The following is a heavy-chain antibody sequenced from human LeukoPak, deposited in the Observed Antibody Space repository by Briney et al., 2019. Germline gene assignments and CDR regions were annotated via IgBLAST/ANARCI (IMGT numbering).Heavy chain of an antibody. CDR1: GFTFSSYE. D-gene: IGHD3-16*02. CDR3: ARENWFGGVIVLFDY. V-gene: IGHV3-48*03. CDR2: ISSSGSTI. J-gene: IGHJ4*02. Sequence: GGSLRLSCAASGFTFSSYEMNWVRQAPGKGLEWVSYISSSGSTIYYADSVKGRFTISRDNAKNSLYLQMNSLRAEDTAAYYCARENWFGGVIVLFDYWAREPWSPSPQ.